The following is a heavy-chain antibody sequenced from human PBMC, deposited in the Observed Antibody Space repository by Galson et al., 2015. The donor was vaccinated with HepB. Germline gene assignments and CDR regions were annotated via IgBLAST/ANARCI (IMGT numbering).Heavy chain of an antibody. Sequence: SLRLSCAASGFTFSDYYMSWIRQAPGKGLEWVSYISSSGSTIYYADSVRGRFTISRDNAKNSLYLQMNSLRAEDTAVYYCARDLVIGFGGVDYFDYWGQGTLVTVSS. CDR2: ISSSGSTI. D-gene: IGHD3-16*01. V-gene: IGHV3-11*01. J-gene: IGHJ4*02. CDR1: GFTFSDYY. CDR3: ARDLVIGFGGVDYFDY.